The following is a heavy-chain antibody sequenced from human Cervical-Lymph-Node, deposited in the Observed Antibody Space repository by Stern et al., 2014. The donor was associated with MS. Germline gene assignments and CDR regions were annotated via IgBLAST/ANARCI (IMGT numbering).Heavy chain of an antibody. CDR2: INPIFGAP. J-gene: IGHJ2*01. CDR3: AKGRGSYWFFDL. Sequence: QDQLVQSGGEVKKPGSSVKVSCMASGGSFNNHAVSWVRQAPGQGLEWMEGINPIFGAPDYAQKFQSRVTIAADESTSTVYMEFSSLRSEDTAMYYCAKGRGSYWFFDLWGRGTLVIVSS. D-gene: IGHD1-26*01. CDR1: GGSFNNHA. V-gene: IGHV1-69*12.